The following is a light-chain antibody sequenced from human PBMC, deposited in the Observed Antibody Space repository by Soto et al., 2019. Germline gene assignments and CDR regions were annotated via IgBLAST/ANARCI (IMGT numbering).Light chain of an antibody. CDR3: QQYYSTPHT. J-gene: IGKJ2*01. CDR1: QTVLYSSNNKNY. Sequence: DIVMTQSPDSLAVSLGERATINCKSSQTVLYSSNNKNYLAWYLQKPGQPPKLLIYRASTRESGVPDRFSGSGSGTDFTLTISSLQAEDVAVYYCQQYYSTPHTFGQGTKLEIK. V-gene: IGKV4-1*01. CDR2: RAS.